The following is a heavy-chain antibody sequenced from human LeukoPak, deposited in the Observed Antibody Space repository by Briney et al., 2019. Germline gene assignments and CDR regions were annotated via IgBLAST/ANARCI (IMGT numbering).Heavy chain of an antibody. V-gene: IGHV1-8*01. CDR3: ARGTVTAYYMDV. CDR2: MNPNSGNT. CDR1: GYTFTSYD. Sequence: ASVKVSCKASGYTFTSYDINWVRQATGQGLEWMGWMNPNSGNTGYAQKFQGRVTMTRNTSISTAYMELSSLRSEGTAVYYCARGTVTAYYMDVWGKGTTVTVSS. D-gene: IGHD4-11*01. J-gene: IGHJ6*03.